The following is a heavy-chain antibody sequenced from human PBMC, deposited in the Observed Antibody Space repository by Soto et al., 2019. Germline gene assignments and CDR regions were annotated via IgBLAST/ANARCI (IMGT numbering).Heavy chain of an antibody. J-gene: IGHJ6*03. V-gene: IGHV3-48*01. CDR2: ISSSSSTT. CDR3: ACMEWYQLVSYYYLDV. Sequence: TGGALRLSWAAAGFTFGAYGMNWVRHTPGGGLEWISYISSSSSTTYYADSVKGRFTISRDNAKNSLYLQMNNLRVEDTAVYYCACMEWYQLVSYYYLDVWGSGTTVTVSS. CDR1: GFTFGAYG. D-gene: IGHD2-2*01.